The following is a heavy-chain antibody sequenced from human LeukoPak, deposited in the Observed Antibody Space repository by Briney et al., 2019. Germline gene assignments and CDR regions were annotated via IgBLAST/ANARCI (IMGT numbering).Heavy chain of an antibody. Sequence: GGSLRLSCAASGFTVSTNYISWVRQAPGKGLEWVSIIHSAGTVFYADSVKGRFTISRDSSRNTVYLLLNNVRAEDTAMYYCARAPTLTTIFGDWGQGTLVTVSS. V-gene: IGHV3-53*01. CDR2: IHSAGTV. CDR1: GFTVSTNY. D-gene: IGHD3-3*01. CDR3: ARAPTLTTIFGD. J-gene: IGHJ4*02.